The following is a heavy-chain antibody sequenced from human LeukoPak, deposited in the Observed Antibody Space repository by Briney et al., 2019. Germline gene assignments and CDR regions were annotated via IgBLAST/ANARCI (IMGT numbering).Heavy chain of an antibody. V-gene: IGHV1-2*02. CDR2: INPDSGGT. CDR1: GYTFTGYY. J-gene: IGHJ5*02. CDR3: ARETHGVSVFDP. Sequence: GASVKVSCKASGYTFTGYYMHWVRQAPGQGLEWMGWINPDSGGTNYAQKFQGRVTMTRDTSISTAYMELSRLRSDDTAVYYCARETHGVSVFDPWGQGTLVTVSS.